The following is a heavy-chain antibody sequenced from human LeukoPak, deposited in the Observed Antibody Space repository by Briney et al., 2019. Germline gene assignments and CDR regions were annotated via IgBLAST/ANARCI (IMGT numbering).Heavy chain of an antibody. CDR3: AFRNQDYYDSRGLKDAFDI. V-gene: IGHV4-39*07. D-gene: IGHD3-22*01. CDR1: GGSISSSSYY. J-gene: IGHJ3*02. Sequence: PSETLSLTCTVSGGSISSSSYYWGWIRQTPGKGLEWIGSIYYSVSTYYNPSLKSRVTISVDMSKNQFSLKVSSVTAADTAVYYCAFRNQDYYDSRGLKDAFDIWGQGTMVTVSS. CDR2: IYYSVST.